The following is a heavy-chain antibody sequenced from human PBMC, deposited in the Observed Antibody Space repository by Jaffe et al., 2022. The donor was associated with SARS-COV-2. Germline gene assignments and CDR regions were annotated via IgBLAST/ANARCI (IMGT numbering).Heavy chain of an antibody. CDR2: ISSSSSTI. Sequence: EVQLVESGGGLVQPGGSLRLSCAASGFTFSSYSMNWVRQAPGKGLEWVSYISSSSSTIYYADSVKGRFTISRDNAKNSLYLQMNSLRAEDTAVYYCARGHSVTPYAFDIWGQGTMVTVSS. CDR3: ARGHSVTPYAFDI. V-gene: IGHV3-48*01. J-gene: IGHJ3*02. D-gene: IGHD4-4*01. CDR1: GFTFSSYS.